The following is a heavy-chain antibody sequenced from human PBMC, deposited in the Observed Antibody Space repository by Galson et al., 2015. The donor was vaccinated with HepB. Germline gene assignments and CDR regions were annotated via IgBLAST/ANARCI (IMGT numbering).Heavy chain of an antibody. CDR3: ARDVKRGYSGYEKRGGSGRDNDY. J-gene: IGHJ4*02. CDR2: IYSGGST. CDR1: GFTVSSNY. Sequence: SLRLSCAASGFTVSSNYMSWVRQAPGEGLEWVSVIYSGGSTYYADSVKGRFTISRDNSKNTLYLQMNSLRAEDTAVYYCARDVKRGYSGYEKRGGSGRDNDYWGQGTLVTVSS. V-gene: IGHV3-66*02. D-gene: IGHD5-12*01.